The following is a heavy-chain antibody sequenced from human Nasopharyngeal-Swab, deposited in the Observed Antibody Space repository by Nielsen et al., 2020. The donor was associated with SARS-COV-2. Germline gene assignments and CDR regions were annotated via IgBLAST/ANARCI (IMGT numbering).Heavy chain of an antibody. CDR3: ARASFDY. Sequence: GESLKISCAASGFTFSSYWMTWVRQAPGKGLEWVANIKQDGSQKYYVDSVKGRFTISRDNAKNSLYLQMNNLRAEDTAVYYCARASFDYWGQGTLVTVSS. V-gene: IGHV3-7*03. CDR1: GFTFSSYW. J-gene: IGHJ4*02. CDR2: IKQDGSQK.